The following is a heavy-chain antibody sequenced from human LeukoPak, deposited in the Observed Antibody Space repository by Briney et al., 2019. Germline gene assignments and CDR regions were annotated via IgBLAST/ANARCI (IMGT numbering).Heavy chain of an antibody. J-gene: IGHJ3*01. CDR2: IFYTGST. CDR3: ARSAHYYYDSANGVAFDV. CDR1: VGSVSSYY. V-gene: IGHV4-59*02. Sequence: SETLSLTCSVSVGSVSSYYWSWIRQPPGKGLEWNGNIFYTGSTKYNPSLKSRVTISVDTSKNQISLKLSSVTAADTAMYYCARSAHYYYDSANGVAFDVWGQGTMVTVSS. D-gene: IGHD3-22*01.